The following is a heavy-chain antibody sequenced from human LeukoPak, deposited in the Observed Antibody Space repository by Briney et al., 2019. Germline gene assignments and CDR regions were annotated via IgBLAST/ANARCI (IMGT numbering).Heavy chain of an antibody. Sequence: ASVKVSCKASGYTFTSYGISWVRQAPGQGLVWMGWISAYNGNTNYAQKLQGRVTMTTDTSTSTAYMELRSLRSDDTAVYYCARSLDYYYYMDVWGKGTTVTVSS. J-gene: IGHJ6*03. V-gene: IGHV1-18*01. CDR1: GYTFTSYG. CDR2: ISAYNGNT. CDR3: ARSLDYYYYMDV.